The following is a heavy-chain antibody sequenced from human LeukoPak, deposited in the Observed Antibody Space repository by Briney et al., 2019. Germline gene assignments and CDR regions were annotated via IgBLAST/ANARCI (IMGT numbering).Heavy chain of an antibody. CDR1: GDSISSGGHY. CDR3: ARFRIAVADAYYYYYMDV. J-gene: IGHJ6*03. Sequence: PSQTLSLTCTVSGDSISSGGHYWNWLRQRPGKGLEWIGYIFYTGSTYYNPSLKSRVTISVDTSKNQFSLKLSSVTAADTAVYYCARFRIAVADAYYYYYMDVWGKGTTVTVSS. D-gene: IGHD6-19*01. CDR2: IFYTGST. V-gene: IGHV4-31*03.